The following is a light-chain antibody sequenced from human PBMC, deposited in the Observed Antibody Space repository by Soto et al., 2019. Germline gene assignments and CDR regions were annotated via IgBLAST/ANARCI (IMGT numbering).Light chain of an antibody. J-gene: IGLJ3*02. CDR2: DVT. V-gene: IGLV2-14*03. CDR1: SSDVGGYTY. CDR3: ASYTRGTSWV. Sequence: QSALTQPASVSGSPGQSITISCTGTSSDVGGYTYVSWYQHHPGKAPKLMIYDVTNRPSGVSNRFSGSKSGNTASLTISGLQAEDEDDYYCASYTRGTSWVFGGGTKLTVL.